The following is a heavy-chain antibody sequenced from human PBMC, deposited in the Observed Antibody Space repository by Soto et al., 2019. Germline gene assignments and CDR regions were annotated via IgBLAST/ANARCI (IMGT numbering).Heavy chain of an antibody. CDR1: GGTFSSYA. J-gene: IGHJ4*02. V-gene: IGHV1-69*01. D-gene: IGHD3-22*01. Sequence: QVQLVQSGAEVKKPGSSVKVSCKASGGTFSSYAISWVRQAPGQGLEWMGGIIPIFGTANYAQKFQGRVTSTADESTSRAYMELSSLRSEDTAVDYCARDRGGDSSGYCHYWGQGTLVTVSS. CDR2: IIPIFGTA. CDR3: ARDRGGDSSGYCHY.